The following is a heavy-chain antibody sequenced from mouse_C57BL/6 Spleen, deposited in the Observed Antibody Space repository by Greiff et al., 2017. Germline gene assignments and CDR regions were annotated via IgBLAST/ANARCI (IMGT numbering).Heavy chain of an antibody. CDR1: GYTFTSYD. J-gene: IGHJ4*01. Sequence: VKVAESGPELVKPGASVKLSCKASGYTFTSYDINWVKQRPGQGLEWIGWIYPRDGSTKYNEKFKGKATLTVDTSSSTAYMELHSLTSEDSAVYFCARKVTTKDYAMDYWGQGTSVTVSS. D-gene: IGHD2-2*01. V-gene: IGHV1-85*01. CDR2: IYPRDGST. CDR3: ARKVTTKDYAMDY.